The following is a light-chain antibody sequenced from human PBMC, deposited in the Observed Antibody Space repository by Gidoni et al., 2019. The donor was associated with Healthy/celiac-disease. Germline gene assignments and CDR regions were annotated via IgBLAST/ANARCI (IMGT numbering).Light chain of an antibody. CDR2: VAF. CDR1: QSICSY. V-gene: IGKV1-39*01. CDR3: HQSYPST. J-gene: IGKJ3*01. Sequence: DIQMTQSPSSLSASVGDRVTITFRASQSICSYLNWYQQKPGKDPMLLIYVAFSLQSGVPLRVSGSGSGTDFTITISNPQPEDFATYYCHQSYPSTFGPGTKVEIK.